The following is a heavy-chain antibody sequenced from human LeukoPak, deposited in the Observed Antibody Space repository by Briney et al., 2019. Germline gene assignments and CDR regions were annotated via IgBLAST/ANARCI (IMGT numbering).Heavy chain of an antibody. CDR1: GFTFSAYH. D-gene: IGHD2-2*02. CDR2: ISGSDGNT. J-gene: IGHJ4*02. CDR3: AKSRSSSSTSCYNY. V-gene: IGHV3-23*01. Sequence: PGGSLRLSCAASGFTFSAYHINWVRQAPGKGLEWVSTISGSDGNTFYAESVKGRFTISRDNSQNTLYLEMNSLRADDTAMYYCAKSRSSSSTSCYNYWGQGTLVTVSS.